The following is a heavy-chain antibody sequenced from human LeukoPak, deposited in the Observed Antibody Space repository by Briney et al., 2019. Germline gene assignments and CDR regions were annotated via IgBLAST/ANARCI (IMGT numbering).Heavy chain of an antibody. CDR2: INHSGST. CDR3: ARVGYCSSTSCSPHDFDY. V-gene: IGHV4-34*01. D-gene: IGHD2-2*03. J-gene: IGHJ4*02. CDR1: GGSFSGYY. Sequence: SETLSLTCAVYGGSFSGYYWSWIRQPPGKGLEWIGEINHSGSTNYNPSLKSRVTISVDTSKNQFSLKLSSVTAADTAVYYCARVGYCSSTSCSPHDFDYWGQGTLVTVSS.